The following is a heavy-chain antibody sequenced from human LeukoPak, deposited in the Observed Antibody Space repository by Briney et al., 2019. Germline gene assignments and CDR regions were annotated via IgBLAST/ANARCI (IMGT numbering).Heavy chain of an antibody. Sequence: ASVKVSCKASGYSFTSHYMHWVRQAPGQGLEWLGLINPTGSSTLYAQKFQGRVTMTRDMSTTTDYMELSSLRSDDTAVYYCASRKLGNDYWGQGTLVTVSS. CDR3: ASRKLGNDY. V-gene: IGHV1-46*01. CDR2: INPTGSST. CDR1: GYSFTSHY. J-gene: IGHJ4*02. D-gene: IGHD7-27*01.